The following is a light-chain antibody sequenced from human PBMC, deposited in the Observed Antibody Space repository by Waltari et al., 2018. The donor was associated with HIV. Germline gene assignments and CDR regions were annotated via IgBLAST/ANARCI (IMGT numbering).Light chain of an antibody. CDR2: EVS. CDR1: SSDVGGYNY. J-gene: IGLJ3*02. CDR3: AAWDDSLSGWV. V-gene: IGLV2-14*01. Sequence: QSALTQPASVSGSPGQSITISCTGTSSDVGGYNYVSWYQQHPGKAPKFMIYEVSNRPSGVSKRFSGSKSGNTASLTISGLQAEDEADYYCAAWDDSLSGWVFGGGTKLTVL.